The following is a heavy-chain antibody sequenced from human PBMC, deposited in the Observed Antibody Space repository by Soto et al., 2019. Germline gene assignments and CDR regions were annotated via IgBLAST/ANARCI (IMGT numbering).Heavy chain of an antibody. CDR2: ISGSGGST. CDR1: GFTFSSYA. D-gene: IGHD3-22*01. CDR3: AKGGESSGYYRPLGGMDV. Sequence: EVQLLESGGGLVQPGGSLRLSCAASGFTFSSYAMSWVRQAPGQGLEWVSAISGSGGSTYYADSVKGRFTISRDNSKNTLYLEMNTLRAEDTAVYYCAKGGESSGYYRPLGGMDVWGQGTTVTVSS. J-gene: IGHJ6*02. V-gene: IGHV3-23*01.